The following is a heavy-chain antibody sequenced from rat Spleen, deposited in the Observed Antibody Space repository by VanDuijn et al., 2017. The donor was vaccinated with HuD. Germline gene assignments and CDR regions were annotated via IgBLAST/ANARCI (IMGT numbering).Heavy chain of an antibody. CDR3: ARPGGYYSGDYVMDA. CDR2: ITTSGDNT. D-gene: IGHD1-1*01. V-gene: IGHV5-25*01. CDR1: GFTFSNYY. J-gene: IGHJ4*01. Sequence: EVQLVESGGGLVQPGRSMKLSCAASGFTFSNYYMAWVRQAPTKGLEWVASITTSGDNTYYRDSVKGRFTISRDNTKTTLYLQMDSLRSEDTATYYCARPGGYYSGDYVMDAWGQGASVTVSS.